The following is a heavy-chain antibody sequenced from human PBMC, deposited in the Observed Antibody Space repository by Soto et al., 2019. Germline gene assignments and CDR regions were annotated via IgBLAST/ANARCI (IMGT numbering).Heavy chain of an antibody. CDR2: FDPEDGET. CDR3: ATDLGGTYGKNDY. V-gene: IGHV1-24*01. D-gene: IGHD1-26*01. J-gene: IGHJ4*02. Sequence: ASVKVSCKVSGYTLTELSMHWVRQAPGKGLEWRGGFDPEDGETIYAQKFQGRVTMTEDTSTDTAYMELSSLRSEDTAVYYCATDLGGTYGKNDYWGQGTLVTVSS. CDR1: GYTLTELS.